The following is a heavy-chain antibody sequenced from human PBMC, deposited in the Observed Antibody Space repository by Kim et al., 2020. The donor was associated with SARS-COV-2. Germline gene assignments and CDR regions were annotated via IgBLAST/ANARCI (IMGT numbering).Heavy chain of an antibody. J-gene: IGHJ5*02. CDR1: GGTFSSYA. CDR3: ARDPWFGDQSPPNWFDP. CDR2: IIPIFGTA. Sequence: SVKVSCKASGGTFSSYAISWVRQAPGQGLEWMGGIIPIFGTANYAQKFQGRVTITADKSTSTAYMELSSLRSEDTAVYYCARDPWFGDQSPPNWFDPWGQGTLVTVSS. D-gene: IGHD3-10*01. V-gene: IGHV1-69*06.